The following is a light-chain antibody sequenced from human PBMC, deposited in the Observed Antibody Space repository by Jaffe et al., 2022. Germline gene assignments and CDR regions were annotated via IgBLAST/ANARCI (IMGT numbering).Light chain of an antibody. CDR3: CSYAGNSIVV. J-gene: IGLJ2*01. CDR1: SSDIGSYNI. V-gene: IGLV2-23*02. Sequence: QSALTQSASVSGSPGQSITISCTGTSSDIGSYNIVSWYQQHPGKAPKLMIYDVTKRPSGVSNRFSGSKSGNTASLTISGLQTEDEADYYCCSYAGNSIVVFGGGTKLTVL. CDR2: DVT.